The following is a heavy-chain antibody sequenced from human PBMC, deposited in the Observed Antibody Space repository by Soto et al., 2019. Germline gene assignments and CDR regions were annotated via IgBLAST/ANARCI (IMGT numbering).Heavy chain of an antibody. V-gene: IGHV3-33*01. D-gene: IGHD2-15*01. J-gene: IGHJ5*02. Sequence: QVQLVESGGGVVQPGRSLRLSCAASGFTFSSYGMHWVRQAPGKGLEWVAVIWYDGSNKYYADSVKGRFTISRANSKNTLYLQMNSLRDEDTAVYYCARDGRSVIAATFGWFDPWGQGTLVTVSS. CDR2: IWYDGSNK. CDR1: GFTFSSYG. CDR3: ARDGRSVIAATFGWFDP.